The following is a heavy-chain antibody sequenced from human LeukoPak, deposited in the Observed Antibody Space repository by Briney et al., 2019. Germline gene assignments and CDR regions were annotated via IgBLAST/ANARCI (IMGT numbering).Heavy chain of an antibody. CDR1: GGSISSYY. Sequence: SETLSLTCTVSGGSISSYYWSWIRQPPGKGLEWIGYIYYSGSTNYNPSLKSRVTISVDTSKNQFSLKLSSVTAADTAVYYCATLYYDILTGYHKIDYWGQGTLVTVSS. J-gene: IGHJ4*02. V-gene: IGHV4-59*08. CDR2: IYYSGST. CDR3: ATLYYDILTGYHKIDY. D-gene: IGHD3-9*01.